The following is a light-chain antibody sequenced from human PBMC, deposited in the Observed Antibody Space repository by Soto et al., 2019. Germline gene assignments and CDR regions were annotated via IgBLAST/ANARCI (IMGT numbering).Light chain of an antibody. CDR2: SVT. CDR3: ISCTTNTTVL. CDR1: SSDIGGYNF. Sequence: QSALTQPASVSGSPGQSITISCTGTSSDIGGYNFVSWYQQHPGKAPKLIIYSVTNRPSGISNRFSGSKSGNTASLTISGLQAEDEADYYCISCTTNTTVLFGGGTKVTVL. J-gene: IGLJ3*02. V-gene: IGLV2-14*01.